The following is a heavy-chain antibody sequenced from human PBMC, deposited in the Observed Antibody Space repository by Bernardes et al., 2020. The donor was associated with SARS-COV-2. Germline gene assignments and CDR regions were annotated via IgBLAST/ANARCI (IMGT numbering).Heavy chain of an antibody. Sequence: GGSLRLSCVASGFSFSTYNMNWVRQAPGKGLEWISYILSSSSTIYYADSVNGRFTVSRDNAKNSLYLQMNSLRDEDTAVYYCATSFDYWGQGTLVTVSS. CDR3: ATSFDY. CDR2: ILSSSSTI. CDR1: GFSFSTYN. J-gene: IGHJ4*02. V-gene: IGHV3-48*02.